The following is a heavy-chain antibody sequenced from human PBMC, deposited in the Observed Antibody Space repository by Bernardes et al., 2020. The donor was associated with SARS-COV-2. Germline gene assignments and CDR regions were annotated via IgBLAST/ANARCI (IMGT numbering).Heavy chain of an antibody. V-gene: IGHV4-34*01. CDR3: ARAVWGIWYFDL. D-gene: IGHD3-16*01. Sequence: SETLSLTCAVYGGSLRGSYWHWIRQLPVPGLAWIGELNYSGPTHYNPSLKSRVTLSVDTSKNPFSLKLSSVPAADTAVYYCARAVWGIWYFDLWGRGTLVT. CDR2: LNYSGPT. J-gene: IGHJ2*01. CDR1: GGSLRGSY.